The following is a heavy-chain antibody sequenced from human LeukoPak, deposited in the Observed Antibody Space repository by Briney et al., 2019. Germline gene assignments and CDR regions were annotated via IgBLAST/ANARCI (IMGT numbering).Heavy chain of an antibody. Sequence: GGSLRLSCAASGLTVSSNSMSWVRQAPGKRLEWVSFIYSGGSTYYADSVKGRFTISRDNSKNTLYLQMSSLRAEDTAVYYCAQTGGLVPGRYFVYWGQGTLVTVSS. CDR2: IYSGGST. V-gene: IGHV3-53*01. CDR1: GLTVSSNS. CDR3: AQTGGLVPGRYFVY. D-gene: IGHD6-6*01. J-gene: IGHJ4*02.